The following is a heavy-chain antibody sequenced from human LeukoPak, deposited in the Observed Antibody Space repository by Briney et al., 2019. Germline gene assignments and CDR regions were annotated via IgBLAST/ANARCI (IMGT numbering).Heavy chain of an antibody. Sequence: PSETLSLTCTVSGGSISSYYWSWIRQPPGKGLEWIGYIYYSGSTNYNPSLKSRVTISVDTSKNQFSLKLSSVTAADAAVYYCARGKLRWPGDAFDIWGQGTMVTVSS. CDR3: ARGKLRWPGDAFDI. CDR1: GGSISSYY. V-gene: IGHV4-59*01. D-gene: IGHD4-23*01. CDR2: IYYSGST. J-gene: IGHJ3*02.